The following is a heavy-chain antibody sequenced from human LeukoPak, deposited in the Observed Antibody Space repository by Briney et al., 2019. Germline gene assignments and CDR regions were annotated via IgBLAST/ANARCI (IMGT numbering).Heavy chain of an antibody. CDR3: ARHSYSITMVRGVIRD. D-gene: IGHD3-10*01. V-gene: IGHV4-4*02. CDR2: IYHSGST. CDR1: GGSISSSNW. J-gene: IGHJ4*02. Sequence: PSETLSLTCAVSGGSISSSNWWSWVRQPPGKGLEWIGEIYHSGSTNYNPSLKSRVTISVDTSKNQFSLKLSSVTAADTAVYYCARHSYSITMVRGVIRDWGQGTLVTVSS.